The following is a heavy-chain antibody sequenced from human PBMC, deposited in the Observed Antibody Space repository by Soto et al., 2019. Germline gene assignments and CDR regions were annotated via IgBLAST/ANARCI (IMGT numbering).Heavy chain of an antibody. D-gene: IGHD3-10*01. CDR3: ARDARGDEAPMDY. Sequence: ASVKVSCKASGYTFANYGITWVRQAPGQGLEWMGWISAYNGNTNYAQKLQGWVTMTRDTSISTAYMELSRLRSDDTAVYSCARDARGDEAPMDYWGQGTLVTVSS. CDR2: ISAYNGNT. J-gene: IGHJ4*02. CDR1: GYTFANYG. V-gene: IGHV1-18*01.